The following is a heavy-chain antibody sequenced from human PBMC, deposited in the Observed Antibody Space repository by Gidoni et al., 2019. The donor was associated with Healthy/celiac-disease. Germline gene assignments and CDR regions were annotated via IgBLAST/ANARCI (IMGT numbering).Heavy chain of an antibody. J-gene: IGHJ4*02. Sequence: EVQLLASGGGLVQPGGSLRLSRPAPAFTFSSYAISWVRQAPGKGLARVSAISGSGGSTYYADSVKGRFTISRDNSKNTLYLQMNSLRAEDTAVYYCAIGGWLQFGGVDYWGQGTLVTVSS. D-gene: IGHD5-12*01. CDR2: ISGSGGST. V-gene: IGHV3-23*01. CDR1: AFTFSSYA. CDR3: AIGGWLQFGGVDY.